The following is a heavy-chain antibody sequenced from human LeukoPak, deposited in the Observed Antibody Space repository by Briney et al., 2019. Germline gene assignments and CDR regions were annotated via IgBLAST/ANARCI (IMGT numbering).Heavy chain of an antibody. J-gene: IGHJ5*02. D-gene: IGHD3-10*01. CDR1: GYTFTSYG. Sequence: GASVKVSCKASGYTFTSYGISWVRQAPGQGPEWMGWISAYSTYNGNTNYAQKFQGRVTMTEDTSTDTAYMELSSLRSEDTAVYYCATEEGVQGVMRWFDPWGQGTLVTVSS. CDR3: ATEEGVQGVMRWFDP. CDR2: ISAYSTYNGNT. V-gene: IGHV1-18*01.